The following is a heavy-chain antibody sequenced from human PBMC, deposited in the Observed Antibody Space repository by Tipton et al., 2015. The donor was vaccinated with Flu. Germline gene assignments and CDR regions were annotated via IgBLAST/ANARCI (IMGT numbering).Heavy chain of an antibody. CDR3: AKVIPEIVAGLDY. V-gene: IGHV3-48*03. J-gene: IGHJ4*02. Sequence: SGFTFSSYEMNWVRQAPGKGLEWVSYISSSGDTISYADSVRGRFTISRDNSKNTLYLQMNSLRAEDTAMYYCAKVIPEIVAGLDYWGQGTLVTVSS. CDR2: ISSSGDTI. D-gene: IGHD5-12*01. CDR1: GFTFSSYE.